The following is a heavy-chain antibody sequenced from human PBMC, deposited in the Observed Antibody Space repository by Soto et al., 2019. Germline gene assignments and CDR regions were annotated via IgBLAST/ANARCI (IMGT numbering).Heavy chain of an antibody. D-gene: IGHD3-16*01. V-gene: IGHV4-61*08. CDR1: GGSISSGGYY. CDR2: ISYGGST. CDR3: AKNWNWGSLVH. Sequence: PSETLSLTCTVSGGSISSGGYYWSWIRQYPGKGLEWIGFISYGGSTNYNPSLKSRVTISVDTPKNQFSLKLSSVTAADTAVYYCAKNWNWGSLVHWGQGTLVTVSS. J-gene: IGHJ4*02.